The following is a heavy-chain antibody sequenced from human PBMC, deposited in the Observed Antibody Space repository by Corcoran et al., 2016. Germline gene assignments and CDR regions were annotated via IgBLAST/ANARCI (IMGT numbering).Heavy chain of an antibody. D-gene: IGHD3-22*01. Sequence: QVQLVQSGAAVKKPGASVKVSCKASGYTFTGYFMHWVRQAPGQGLEWMGWINPNSGGTNYAQKFQGRVTMTRDTSISTTYMELSRLRSDDTAGYYGARGPPYYDDSSGYYYGTNWFDPWGQGTLVTVSS. CDR3: ARGPPYYDDSSGYYYGTNWFDP. CDR2: INPNSGGT. J-gene: IGHJ5*02. V-gene: IGHV1-2*02. CDR1: GYTFTGYF.